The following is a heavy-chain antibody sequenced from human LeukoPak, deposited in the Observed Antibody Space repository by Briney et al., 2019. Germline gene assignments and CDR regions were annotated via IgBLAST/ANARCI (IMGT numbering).Heavy chain of an antibody. CDR1: GGSFSGYY. CDR2: INYSGST. D-gene: IGHD4-11*01. V-gene: IGHV4-34*01. J-gene: IGHJ5*02. CDR3: ARDREKTTVSSLDWFDP. Sequence: SETLSLTCAVYGGSFSGYYWSWIRQPPGKGLEWIGEINYSGSTNYNPSLKSRVTISVDTSKSQFSLKLSSVTAADTAVYYCARDREKTTVSSLDWFDPLGQGTRVTVSS.